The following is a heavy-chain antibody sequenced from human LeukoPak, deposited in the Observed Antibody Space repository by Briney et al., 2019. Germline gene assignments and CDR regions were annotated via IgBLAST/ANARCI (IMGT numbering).Heavy chain of an antibody. D-gene: IGHD5-12*01. CDR1: GGSISSGNYY. Sequence: TSETLSLTCTVSGGSISSGNYYWSWIRQPAGKGLEWIGRIYSSGSTNYNPSLKSRVTISVDTSKNQFSLKLSSVTAADTAVYYCARSLVATYYMDVWGKGTTVTVSS. CDR3: ARSLVATYYMDV. CDR2: IYSSGST. J-gene: IGHJ6*03. V-gene: IGHV4-61*02.